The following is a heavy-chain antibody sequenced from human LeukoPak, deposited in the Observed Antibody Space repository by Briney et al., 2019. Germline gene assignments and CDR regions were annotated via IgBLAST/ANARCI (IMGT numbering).Heavy chain of an antibody. D-gene: IGHD3-10*01. J-gene: IGHJ6*03. CDR1: GYTFTGYY. Sequence: GASVKVSCKASGYTFTGYYMHWVRQAPGQGLEWMGWINPNSGGTNYAQKFQGRVTMTRDTSISTAYMELSRLRSDDTAVYYCARELLWFGESPMDVWGNGTTVTISS. V-gene: IGHV1-2*02. CDR2: INPNSGGT. CDR3: ARELLWFGESPMDV.